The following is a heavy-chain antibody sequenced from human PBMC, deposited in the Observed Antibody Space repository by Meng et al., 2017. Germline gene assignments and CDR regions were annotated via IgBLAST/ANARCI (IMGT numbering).Heavy chain of an antibody. CDR2: IWYDGSNK. CDR3: ARDLGY. J-gene: IGHJ4*02. CDR1: GFTFSSYG. V-gene: IGHV3-33*01. D-gene: IGHD3-16*01. Sequence: GRLVEAGGGVVQPGRCLGLACAASGFTFSSYGKRWVRQAPGKGLEWVAVIWYDGSNKYYADSVKGRFTIFRDNSKNTLYLQMNSLRAEDTAVYYCARDLGYWGQGTLVTVSS.